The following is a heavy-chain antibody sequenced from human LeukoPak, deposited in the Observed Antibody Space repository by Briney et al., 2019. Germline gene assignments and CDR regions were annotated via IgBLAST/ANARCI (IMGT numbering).Heavy chain of an antibody. J-gene: IGHJ4*02. CDR3: AKGSGGSCYSGIDY. CDR1: GFTFSGYA. D-gene: IGHD2-15*01. Sequence: GGSLRLSCATSGFTFSGYAMNWVRQAPGKGLEWVSGISGSGITYYPNSVKGRFTISRDNSKNTLYLQMDSLRAEDTAVYYCAKGSGGSCYSGIDYWGQGTLVTDSS. CDR2: ISGSGIT. V-gene: IGHV3-23*01.